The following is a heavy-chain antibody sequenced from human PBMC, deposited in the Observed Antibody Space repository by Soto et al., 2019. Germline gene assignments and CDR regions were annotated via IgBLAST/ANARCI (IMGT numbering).Heavy chain of an antibody. J-gene: IGHJ6*02. V-gene: IGHV3-23*01. D-gene: IGHD4-17*01. CDR2: ISDSGANT. CDR3: AKILSMVTSYYYGMDV. Sequence: PGGSLRLSCAASGFTFSTYPMIWVRQAPGKGLECVGSISDSGANTYYAGSARGRFTISRDNSKNTLYLQMNSLRDDDTAVYYCAKILSMVTSYYYGMDVWGHGTTVTVSS. CDR1: GFTFSTYP.